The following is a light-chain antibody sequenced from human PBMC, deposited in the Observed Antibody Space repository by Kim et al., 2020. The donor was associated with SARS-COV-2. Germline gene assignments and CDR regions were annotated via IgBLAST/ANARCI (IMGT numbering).Light chain of an antibody. Sequence: EIVMTQSPATLSVSPGERATLSCWASQSIGSQLAWYQQKPGQAPRLLVYGAFSRATVIPARFSGSRSGTKYTLTISSLQPEDFAVYYCQQYEHWPLTFGGGTKVDIK. CDR2: GAF. CDR3: QQYEHWPLT. V-gene: IGKV3-15*01. J-gene: IGKJ4*01. CDR1: QSIGSQ.